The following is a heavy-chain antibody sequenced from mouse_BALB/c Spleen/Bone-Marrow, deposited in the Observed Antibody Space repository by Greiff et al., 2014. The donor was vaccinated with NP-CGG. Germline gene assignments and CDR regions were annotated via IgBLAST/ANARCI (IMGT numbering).Heavy chain of an antibody. D-gene: IGHD2-1*01. CDR1: GFNIKDTY. Sequence: VQLKQSGAELVKPGASVKLSCIASGFNIKDTYMHWVKQRPEQGLEWIGRIDPANGNTKYDPKFQGKATITADTSSNTAYLQLSSLTSEDTAVYYCARNGNYGAWFAYWGQGTLATVSA. CDR3: ARNGNYGAWFAY. J-gene: IGHJ3*01. CDR2: IDPANGNT. V-gene: IGHV14-3*02.